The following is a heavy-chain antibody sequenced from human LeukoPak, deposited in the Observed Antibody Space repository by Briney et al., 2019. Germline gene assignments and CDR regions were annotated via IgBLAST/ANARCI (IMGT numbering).Heavy chain of an antibody. CDR3: ARPLIGPSNWFDP. Sequence: SYYWGWIRQPRGTGREWVGSIYYSGSTYYNPSLKSRVTISVNTSKNQFSLKLSSVAAADTAVYYCARPLIGPSNWFDPWGQGTLVAVSS. CDR2: IYYSGST. J-gene: IGHJ5*02. D-gene: IGHD3-16*01. V-gene: IGHV4-39*01. CDR1: SYY.